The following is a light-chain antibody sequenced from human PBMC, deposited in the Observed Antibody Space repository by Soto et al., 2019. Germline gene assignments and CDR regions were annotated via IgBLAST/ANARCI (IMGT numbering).Light chain of an antibody. V-gene: IGLV2-8*01. Sequence: QSVLTQPPSASGSPGQSVTISCTGISSDVGGYNYVSWHQQHPGKAPKLIIYDVTKRPSGVPDRFSGSKSGYTASLTVSGLQAEDEADYYCSSFAGGNIYVFGTGTKVTVL. CDR3: SSFAGGNIYV. CDR1: SSDVGGYNY. CDR2: DVT. J-gene: IGLJ1*01.